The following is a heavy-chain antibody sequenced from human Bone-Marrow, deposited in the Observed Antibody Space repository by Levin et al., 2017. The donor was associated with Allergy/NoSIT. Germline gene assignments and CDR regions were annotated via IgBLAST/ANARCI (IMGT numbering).Heavy chain of an antibody. V-gene: IGHV3-53*01. J-gene: IGHJ6*02. Sequence: LSLTCAASGFTVSSNYMSWVRQAPGKGLEWVSVIYGGGATYYADSVKGRFTISRDISKNTLYLQMNSLTAEDTAVYYCARDSVTGTRYYYYGMDVWGQGTTVTVSS. D-gene: IGHD6-19*01. CDR2: IYGGGAT. CDR3: ARDSVTGTRYYYYGMDV. CDR1: GFTVSSNY.